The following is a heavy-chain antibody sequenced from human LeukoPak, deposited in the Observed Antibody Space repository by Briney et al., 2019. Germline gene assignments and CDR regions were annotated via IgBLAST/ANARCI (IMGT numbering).Heavy chain of an antibody. D-gene: IGHD2-2*01. Sequence: GGLVRLSCAASGFTFDDYGMSWVRQAPGKGLEWVSGINWNGGSTGYADSVKGRFIISRDNAKNTLYLQMNSLRAEDTALYYCARGYCSSTSYYFDYWGQGTLFTVSP. J-gene: IGHJ4*02. V-gene: IGHV3-20*04. CDR2: INWNGGST. CDR3: ARGYCSSTSYYFDY. CDR1: GFTFDDYG.